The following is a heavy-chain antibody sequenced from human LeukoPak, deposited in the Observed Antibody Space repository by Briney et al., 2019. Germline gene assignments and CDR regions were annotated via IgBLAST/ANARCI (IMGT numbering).Heavy chain of an antibody. CDR3: VREVAYSGSYKWDY. J-gene: IGHJ4*02. Sequence: ASVKVSCQASRYTFPSYYMHWVRQAPGQGLQWMGWISRYNGNTNYAQNLQGRVTMTTDTSTTTAYMELRSLRSDDTAVYYCVREVAYSGSYKWDYWGQGTLVTVSS. CDR1: RYTFPSYY. D-gene: IGHD1-26*01. V-gene: IGHV1-18*04. CDR2: ISRYNGNT.